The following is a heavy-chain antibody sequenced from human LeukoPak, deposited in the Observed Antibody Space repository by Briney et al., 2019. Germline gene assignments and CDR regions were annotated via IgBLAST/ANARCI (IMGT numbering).Heavy chain of an antibody. J-gene: IGHJ4*02. CDR1: GGSVSSGSYY. CDR2: IYYSGST. V-gene: IGHV4-30-4*01. D-gene: IGHD3-10*01. CDR3: ARDAGDYYADSFDY. Sequence: PSETLSLTCTVSGGSVSSGSYYWSWIRQPPGKGLEWIGYIYYSGSTYYNPSLKSRVTISVDTSKNQFSLKLSSVTAADTAVYYCARDAGDYYADSFDYWGQGTLVTVSS.